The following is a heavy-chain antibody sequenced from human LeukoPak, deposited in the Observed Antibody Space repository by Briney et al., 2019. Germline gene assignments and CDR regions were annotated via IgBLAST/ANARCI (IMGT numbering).Heavy chain of an antibody. CDR1: GYTFTSYG. Sequence: ASVKVSCKASGYTFTSYGISRVRQAPGQGLEWMGWISAYNGNTNYAQKLQGRVTMTTDTSTSTAYMELRSLRSDDTAVYYCATVSFQGYFDYWGQGTLVTVSS. J-gene: IGHJ4*02. D-gene: IGHD3-16*02. CDR3: ATVSFQGYFDY. V-gene: IGHV1-18*01. CDR2: ISAYNGNT.